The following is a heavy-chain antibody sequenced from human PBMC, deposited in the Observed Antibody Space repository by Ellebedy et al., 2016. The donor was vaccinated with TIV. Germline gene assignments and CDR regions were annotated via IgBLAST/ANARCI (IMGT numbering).Heavy chain of an antibody. Sequence: AASVKVSCKTSGYTFTSYGVSWVRQAPGQGLEWMGWISPYTGDTNYAQKFQGRITMSTDTSTNTAYMELRSLRSDDTAVYYCARDMVQGMVSIYVWFDYWGQGTLVTVSS. V-gene: IGHV1-18*01. J-gene: IGHJ4*02. CDR2: ISPYTGDT. D-gene: IGHD2-8*01. CDR1: GYTFTSYG. CDR3: ARDMVQGMVSIYVWFDY.